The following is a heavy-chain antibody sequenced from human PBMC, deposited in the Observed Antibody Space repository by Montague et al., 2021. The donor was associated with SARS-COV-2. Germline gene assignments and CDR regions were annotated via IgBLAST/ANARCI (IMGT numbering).Heavy chain of an antibody. CDR2: IYASGNT. Sequence: SETLSLTCTVLGGAIRAQYGSWNLQPPGKGLERIGRIYASGNTNYNPSLKSRVTMSVDTSKNQFSLKLSSVTAADTAVYYCARDRPRSYYYDSGNYTWGGDGMDVWGQGTTVTVSS. CDR3: ARDRPRSYYYDSGNYTWGGDGMDV. D-gene: IGHD3-10*01. J-gene: IGHJ6*02. CDR1: GGAIRAQY. V-gene: IGHV4-4*07.